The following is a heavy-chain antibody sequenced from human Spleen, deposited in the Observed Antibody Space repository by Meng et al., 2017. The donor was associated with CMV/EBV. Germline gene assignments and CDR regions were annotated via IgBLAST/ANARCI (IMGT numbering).Heavy chain of an antibody. CDR2: IYFSGSA. V-gene: IGHV4-4*09. CDR3: ARWGSNSDYGAGYYYAMDV. Sequence: SETLSLTCTVSGGSVSSYYWSWIRQPPGRGPEWIGYIYFSGSAFYNPSLKSRVTISIDTSKNQFSLQLNSVTDADTAVYYCARWGSNSDYGAGYYYAMDVWGQGTTVTVSS. D-gene: IGHD4/OR15-4a*01. CDR1: GGSVSSYY. J-gene: IGHJ6*02.